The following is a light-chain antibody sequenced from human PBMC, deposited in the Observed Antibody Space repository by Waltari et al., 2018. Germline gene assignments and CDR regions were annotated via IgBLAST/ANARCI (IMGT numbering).Light chain of an antibody. CDR2: GSS. V-gene: IGKV3-20*01. CDR1: QSVSSSY. CDR3: HQYGSSPQT. J-gene: IGKJ2*01. Sequence: EIVLTQSPGTLSLSPGERATLSCRASQSVSSSYLAWYQQKPGQAPRLLIYGSSTRATGIPDRFSGSGSGTDFTLTISRLEPEDFAVYYCHQYGSSPQTFGQRTKLEIK.